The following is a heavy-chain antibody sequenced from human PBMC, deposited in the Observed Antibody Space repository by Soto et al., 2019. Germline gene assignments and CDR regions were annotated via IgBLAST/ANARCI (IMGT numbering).Heavy chain of an antibody. CDR3: ARGPRVSSTGTGAH. Sequence: GGSLRLSCSVSGFTFSAYWMHWVRQVPGKGLTWVSRISDDGSTATYADSVKGRFVISRDNAKNSLYLEMNTLRADDSGLYYCARGPRVSSTGTGAHWGRGTLVTV. CDR2: ISDDGSTA. D-gene: IGHD1-1*01. CDR1: GFTFSAYW. V-gene: IGHV3-74*01. J-gene: IGHJ4*02.